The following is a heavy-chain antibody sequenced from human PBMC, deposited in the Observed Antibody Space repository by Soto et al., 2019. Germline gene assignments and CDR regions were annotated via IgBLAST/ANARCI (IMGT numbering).Heavy chain of an antibody. J-gene: IGHJ4*02. D-gene: IGHD4-17*01. CDR3: GRFNGDDCHAPFDY. CDR2: ITKNGRNK. CDR1: GFTFSNYG. Sequence: QVQLVESGGGVVQPGGSLRLSCAASGFTFSNYGMHWVRQAPGKGLEWVADITKNGRNKDYADSVKGRLAISRDNSKNTLELQMNSLRVEDTAMYYCGRFNGDDCHAPFDYWGQGTLVTVSS. V-gene: IGHV3-30*03.